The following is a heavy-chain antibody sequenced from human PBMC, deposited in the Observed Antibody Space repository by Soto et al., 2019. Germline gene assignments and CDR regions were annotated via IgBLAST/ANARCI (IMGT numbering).Heavy chain of an antibody. J-gene: IGHJ2*01. Sequence: QVQLVQSGAEVKKPGASVKVSCKASGNTFTTHDLNWVRQATGQGLEWMGWMNPDSGNTGYAQKFQGRVNMTRHNSTTTAYMALSGPRSEDPAMYYCATWSGGFNWNFDLWGPGTLVTVSS. CDR2: MNPDSGNT. D-gene: IGHD3-10*02. V-gene: IGHV1-8*01. CDR1: GNTFTTHD. CDR3: ATWSGGFNWNFDL.